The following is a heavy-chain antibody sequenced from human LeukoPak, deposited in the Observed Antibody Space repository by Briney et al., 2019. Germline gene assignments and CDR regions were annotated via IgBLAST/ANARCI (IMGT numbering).Heavy chain of an antibody. CDR2: IIPIFGTA. CDR1: GYTFTGYY. V-gene: IGHV1-69*06. D-gene: IGHD1-26*01. Sequence: GASVKVSCKASGYTFTGYYMHWVRQAPGQGLEWMGGIIPIFGTANYAQKFQGRVTITADKSTSTAYMELSSLRSEDTAVYYCARVPRSSYPQSGSYGPNWFDPWGQGTLVTLSS. J-gene: IGHJ5*02. CDR3: ARVPRSSYPQSGSYGPNWFDP.